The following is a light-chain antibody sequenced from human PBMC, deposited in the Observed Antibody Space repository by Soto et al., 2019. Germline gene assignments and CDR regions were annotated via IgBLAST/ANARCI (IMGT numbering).Light chain of an antibody. CDR1: QSVSSNY. CDR2: GIS. Sequence: EDVLTQSPGTLSLSPGEGATLSCRASQSVSSNYFAWYQQKAGQAPRLLIYGISTRTTGIPDRFRGSGSGTDFTLTISRLEPEDFALYYCEQYGSSPRTFGQGTRVEI. CDR3: EQYGSSPRT. J-gene: IGKJ1*01. V-gene: IGKV3-20*01.